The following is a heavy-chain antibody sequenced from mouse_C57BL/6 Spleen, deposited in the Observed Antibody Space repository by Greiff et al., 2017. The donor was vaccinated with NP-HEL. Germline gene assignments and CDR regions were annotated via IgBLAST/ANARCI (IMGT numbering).Heavy chain of an antibody. CDR2: IWSGGST. CDR3: AKKIYGNPYAMDY. Sequence: VQLQESGPGLVQPSQSLSITCTVSGFSLTSYGVHWVRQPPGKGLEWLGVIWSGGSTDYNAAFISRLSISKDNSKSQVFFKMNSLQADDTAIYYCAKKIYGNPYAMDYWGQGTSVTVSS. CDR1: GFSLTSYG. D-gene: IGHD2-1*01. V-gene: IGHV2-4*01. J-gene: IGHJ4*01.